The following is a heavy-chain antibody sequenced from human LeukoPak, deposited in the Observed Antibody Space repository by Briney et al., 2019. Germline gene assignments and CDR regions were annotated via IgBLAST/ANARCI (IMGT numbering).Heavy chain of an antibody. CDR3: AKEGNYYGTDY. D-gene: IGHD1-26*01. CDR1: GFTSSKYT. Sequence: PRGSLRLSSAASGFTSSKYTMSSVPQAPRKGLECVSDISGSGTTTYYADSVKGRFTISRDSSKNTLYLQMNSLRAEDTAVYYCAKEGNYYGTDYWGQGTLVTVSS. V-gene: IGHV3-23*01. CDR2: ISGSGTTT. J-gene: IGHJ4*02.